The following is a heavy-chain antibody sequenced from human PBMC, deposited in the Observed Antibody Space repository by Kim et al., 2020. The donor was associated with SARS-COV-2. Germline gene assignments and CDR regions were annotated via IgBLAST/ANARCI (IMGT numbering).Heavy chain of an antibody. J-gene: IGHJ3*02. CDR3: AGRTYYDFWRPFDI. CDR1: GFTVSSNY. V-gene: IGHV3-53*01. D-gene: IGHD3-3*01. CDR2: IYSGGST. Sequence: GGSLRLSCAASGFTVSSNYMSWVRQAPGKGLEWVSVIYSGGSTYYADSVKGRFTISRDNSKNTLYLQMNSLGAEDTAVYYCAGRTYYDFWRPFDIWGQGTMVTVSS.